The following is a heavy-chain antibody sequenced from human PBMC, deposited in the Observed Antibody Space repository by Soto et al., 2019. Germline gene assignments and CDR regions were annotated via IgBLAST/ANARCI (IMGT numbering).Heavy chain of an antibody. Sequence: ASVKVSCKVSGYTLTELSMHWVRQAPGKGLEWMGGFDPEDGETIYAQKFQGRVTMTEDTSTDTAYMELSSLRSEDTAVYYCATDHIGAYDSSGYAHWGQGTLVTVSS. J-gene: IGHJ4*02. CDR1: GYTLTELS. CDR2: FDPEDGET. CDR3: ATDHIGAYDSSGYAH. D-gene: IGHD3-22*01. V-gene: IGHV1-24*01.